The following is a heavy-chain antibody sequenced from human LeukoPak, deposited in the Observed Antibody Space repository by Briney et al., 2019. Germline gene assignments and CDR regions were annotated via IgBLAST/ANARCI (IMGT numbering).Heavy chain of an antibody. CDR2: ITSSSGYI. CDR1: GFTFSTYS. D-gene: IGHD5-18*01. CDR3: ARERGYSYGYSDY. V-gene: IGHV3-21*01. J-gene: IGHJ4*02. Sequence: GGSLRLSCAASGFTFSTYSMNWVRQAPGKGLEWVSSITSSSGYIYYADSLKGRFTISRDNAENSLYLQMNSLRAEDTAVYYCARERGYSYGYSDYWGQGTLVTVSS.